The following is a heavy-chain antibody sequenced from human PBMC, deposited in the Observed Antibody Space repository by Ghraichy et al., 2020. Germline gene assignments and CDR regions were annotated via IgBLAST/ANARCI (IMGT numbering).Heavy chain of an antibody. CDR1: GFNFNDYS. CDR2: INSDGSEN. D-gene: IGHD1-26*01. CDR3: ARGSRTYYVGHFDC. V-gene: IGHV3-7*03. Sequence: GGSLRLSCAASGFNFNDYSMNWVRQAPGKGLEWVANINSDGSENYYLDSVRGRFTISRDNAKNSMYLQMNSLRADDTAVYYCARGSRTYYVGHFDCWGQGTLVTVFS. J-gene: IGHJ4*02.